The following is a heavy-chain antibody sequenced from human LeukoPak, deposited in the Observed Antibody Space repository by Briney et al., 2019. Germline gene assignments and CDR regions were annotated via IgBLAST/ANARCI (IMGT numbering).Heavy chain of an antibody. CDR1: GGSFSGYY. Sequence: SETLSLTCAVYGGSFSGYYRSWIRQPPGKGLEWIGEINHSGSTNYNPSLKSRVTISVDTSKNQFSLQLNSVTPEDTAVYYCARSISGLGDWGQGTLVTVSS. V-gene: IGHV4-34*01. J-gene: IGHJ4*02. D-gene: IGHD3-16*01. CDR2: INHSGST. CDR3: ARSISGLGD.